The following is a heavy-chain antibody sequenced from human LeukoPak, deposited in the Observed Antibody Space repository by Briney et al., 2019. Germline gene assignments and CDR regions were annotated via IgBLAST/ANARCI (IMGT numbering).Heavy chain of an antibody. V-gene: IGHV1-58*01. J-gene: IGHJ3*02. D-gene: IGHD6-19*01. CDR1: GFTFTSSA. CDR2: IVVGSDNT. Sequence: GTSVKVSCKASGFTFTSSAVQWVRQARGQRLEWIGWIVVGSDNTNYAQKFQDRVTFTRAMSTSTAYMDLSSLRSEDTAVYYCAAERLASSGWYFVFDIWGQGTMVTVSS. CDR3: AAERLASSGWYFVFDI.